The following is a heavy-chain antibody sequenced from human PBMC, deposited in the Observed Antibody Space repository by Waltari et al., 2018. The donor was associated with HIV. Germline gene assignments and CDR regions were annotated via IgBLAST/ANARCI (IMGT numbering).Heavy chain of an antibody. Sequence: EVQLVETGGGLIQPGGSLRLSCAASGFTVSSNYMSWVRQAPGKGLEWVSVIYSGGSTYYADSVKGRFTISRDNSKNTLYLQMNSLRAEDTAVYYCARAGADFWSGYFDYWGQGTLVTVSS. CDR2: IYSGGST. V-gene: IGHV3-53*02. D-gene: IGHD3-3*01. CDR1: GFTVSSNY. CDR3: ARAGADFWSGYFDY. J-gene: IGHJ4*02.